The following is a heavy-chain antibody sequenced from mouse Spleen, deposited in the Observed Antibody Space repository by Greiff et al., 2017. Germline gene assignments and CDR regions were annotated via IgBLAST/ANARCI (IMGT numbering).Heavy chain of an antibody. CDR1: GYTFTSYW. D-gene: IGHD1-1*01. CDR3: TNYGSSVYYFDY. CDR2: IYPSDSYT. J-gene: IGHJ2*01. V-gene: IGHV1-69*02. Sequence: QVQLQQPGAELVRPGASVKLSCKASGYTFTSYWINWVKQRPGQGLEWIGNIYPSDSYTNYNQKFKDKATLTVDKSSSTAYMQLSSPTSEDSAVYYCTNYGSSVYYFDYWGQGTTLTVSS.